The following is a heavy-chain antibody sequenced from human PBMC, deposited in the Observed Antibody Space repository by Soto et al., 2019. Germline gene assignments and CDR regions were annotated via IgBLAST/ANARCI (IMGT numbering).Heavy chain of an antibody. J-gene: IGHJ6*02. CDR2: INAGNGNT. V-gene: IGHV1-3*01. D-gene: IGHD6-13*01. CDR3: ASSHIAAAPYAMDV. Sequence: QVQLVQSGAEVKKPGASVKVSCKASGYTFTSYAMHWVRQAPGQRLEWMGWINAGNGNTKYSQKFQGRVTITRDTSASTAYMELSSLRAEDTAVYYLASSHIAAAPYAMDVLGQGTTVTVSS. CDR1: GYTFTSYA.